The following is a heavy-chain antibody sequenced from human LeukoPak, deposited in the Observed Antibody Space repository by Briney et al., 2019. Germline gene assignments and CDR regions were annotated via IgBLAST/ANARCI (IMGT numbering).Heavy chain of an antibody. CDR1: GFTFSSYA. J-gene: IGHJ4*02. CDR3: AKDFRIGYSAHFDY. Sequence: GGSLRLSCAASGFTFSSYAMSWVRQAPGKGLEFVSGIYENGGTTYYADSVKGRFSISRDNSKNTLYLQMDSLRGEDTAVYYCAKDFRIGYSAHFDYWGQGALVTVSS. V-gene: IGHV3-23*01. D-gene: IGHD2-21*01. CDR2: IYENGGTT.